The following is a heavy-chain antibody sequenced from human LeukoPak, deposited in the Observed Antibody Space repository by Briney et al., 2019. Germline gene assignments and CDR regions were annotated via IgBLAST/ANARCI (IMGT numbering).Heavy chain of an antibody. CDR1: GFTFNTFT. V-gene: IGHV3-21*01. J-gene: IGHJ4*02. CDR3: VRGDNREL. D-gene: IGHD2-15*01. CDR2: IGRSSIDK. Sequence: TRGSLRLSCAASGFTFNTFTMNWVRQAPGKGLEWVSFIGRSSIDKYYADSARGRFTISRDNAKNSLYVQMSSLRAEDTAVYYCVRGDNRELWGQGTLVTVSS.